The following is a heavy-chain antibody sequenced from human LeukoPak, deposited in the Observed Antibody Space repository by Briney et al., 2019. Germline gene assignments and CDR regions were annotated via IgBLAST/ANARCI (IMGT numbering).Heavy chain of an antibody. CDR1: GYSFPNYW. Sequence: GESLKISCRGSGYSFPNYWIGWVRQLPGKGLEYMGVVYPADSDATYSPSFQGQVTFSADKSIDTAYLQWSSLKASDTAMYYCARRGTWHFDLWGRGTLATVSS. D-gene: IGHD3/OR15-3a*01. CDR3: ARRGTWHFDL. V-gene: IGHV5-51*01. J-gene: IGHJ2*01. CDR2: VYPADSDA.